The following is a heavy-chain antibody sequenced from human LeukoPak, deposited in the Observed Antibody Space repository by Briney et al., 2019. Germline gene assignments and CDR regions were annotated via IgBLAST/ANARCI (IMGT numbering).Heavy chain of an antibody. CDR1: GGSINSYY. Sequence: SETLSLTCTVSGGSINSYYWSWIRQPPGKGLEWIGEIYYSGSTDYNPSLKSRVTISVDTSKNQFSLKLSSVTAAGTAVYYCARHDVGWYFDSWGQGTLVTVSS. J-gene: IGHJ4*02. CDR2: IYYSGST. CDR3: ARHDVGWYFDS. V-gene: IGHV4-59*08.